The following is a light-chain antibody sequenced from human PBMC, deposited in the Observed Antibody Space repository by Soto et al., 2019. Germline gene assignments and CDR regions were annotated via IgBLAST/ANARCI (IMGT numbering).Light chain of an antibody. Sequence: EIVMTQSPATLSVSPGESATLSCRSSQSIASNLAWYQQRPGQAPRLLIYGTSTRATGIPARFSGSGSGTEFTLTISSLQSEDFAVYYCHQYYDWPPWTFGQGTKVDIK. CDR1: QSIASN. CDR2: GTS. CDR3: HQYYDWPPWT. V-gene: IGKV3-15*01. J-gene: IGKJ1*01.